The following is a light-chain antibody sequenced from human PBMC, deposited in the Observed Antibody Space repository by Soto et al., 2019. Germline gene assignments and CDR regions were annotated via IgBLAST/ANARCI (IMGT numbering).Light chain of an antibody. V-gene: IGKV3-15*01. J-gene: IGKJ5*01. CDR2: GAS. Sequence: EIVMTQSPATLSVSPGERATLSCRASQRVSSNLAWYQQKPGQAPRLLIYGASTRATGIPARFSGSGSGTEFTLTISSLQSEDFAFSYSQQYNNWPVNFGQGTRLEIK. CDR1: QRVSSN. CDR3: QQYNNWPVN.